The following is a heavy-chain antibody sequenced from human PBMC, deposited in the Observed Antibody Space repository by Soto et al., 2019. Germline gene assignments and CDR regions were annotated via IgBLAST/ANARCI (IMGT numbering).Heavy chain of an antibody. D-gene: IGHD2-2*01. V-gene: IGHV4-31*03. Sequence: QVQLQESGPGLVKPSQTLSLTCTVSGGSISSGGYYWSWIRQHPGKGLEWIGYIYYSGSTYYNPSLKSRVTISVDTSKNQFSLKLSSVTAADTAVYYCARVGGNIVVVPAAAPWPHYGMDVWGQGTTVTVSS. CDR2: IYYSGST. CDR3: ARVGGNIVVVPAAAPWPHYGMDV. CDR1: GGSISSGGYY. J-gene: IGHJ6*02.